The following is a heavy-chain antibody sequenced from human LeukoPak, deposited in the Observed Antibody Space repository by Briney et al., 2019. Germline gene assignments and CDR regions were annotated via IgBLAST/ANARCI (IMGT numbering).Heavy chain of an antibody. V-gene: IGHV3-74*01. CDR1: GFTFSSYW. Sequence: GGSLRLSCAASGFTFSSYWMHWVRQAPGKGLVWVSRINSDGSSTSYADSVKGRFTISRDNAENTLYLQMNSLRAEDTAVYYCAREEVVVAAVSDYWGQGTLVTVSS. CDR2: INSDGSST. D-gene: IGHD2-15*01. J-gene: IGHJ4*02. CDR3: AREEVVVAAVSDY.